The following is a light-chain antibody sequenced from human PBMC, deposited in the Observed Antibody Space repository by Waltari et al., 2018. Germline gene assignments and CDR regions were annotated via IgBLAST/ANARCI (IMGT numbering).Light chain of an antibody. V-gene: IGKV1-5*03. CDR3: QQYDAGST. Sequence: DIQMTQSPSTLSASVGDSVTIICRASQTVHNWVAWYQQKPGAAPKLLIYKTSTLQSGVPSRFSGSGSGTEFTLTVSNLQPDDFATYYCQQYDAGSTFGQGTQLEI. CDR1: QTVHNW. CDR2: KTS. J-gene: IGKJ2*01.